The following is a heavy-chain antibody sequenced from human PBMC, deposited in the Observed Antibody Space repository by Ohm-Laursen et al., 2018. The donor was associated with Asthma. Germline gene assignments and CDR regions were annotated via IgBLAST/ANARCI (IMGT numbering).Heavy chain of an antibody. CDR3: ARNFVVVPAAISWNYYGMDV. J-gene: IGHJ6*02. Sequence: SVKVSCKASGYTFTSYGISWVRQAPGQGLEWMGWISAYNGNTNYAQKLQGRVTMTTDTATSTAYMELSSLRSEDTAVYYCARNFVVVPAAISWNYYGMDVWGQGTTVTVSS. CDR2: ISAYNGNT. CDR1: GYTFTSYG. D-gene: IGHD2-2*01. V-gene: IGHV1-18*01.